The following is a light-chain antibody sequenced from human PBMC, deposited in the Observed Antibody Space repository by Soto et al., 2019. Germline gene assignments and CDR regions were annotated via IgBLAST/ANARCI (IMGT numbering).Light chain of an antibody. CDR3: QESYSTL. J-gene: IGKJ5*01. CDR2: AAS. Sequence: DIQMTQSPSSLSASVGDRVTITCRASQSISSYLNWYQQKPGKAPKVLIYAASSLQSGVPSRFSGIGSGTDFTLTISSLQPEDFAIYYCQESYSTLFGQGTRLEIK. CDR1: QSISSY. V-gene: IGKV1-39*01.